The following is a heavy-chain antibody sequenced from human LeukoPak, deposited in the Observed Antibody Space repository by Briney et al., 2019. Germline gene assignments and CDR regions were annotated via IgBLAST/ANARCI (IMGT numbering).Heavy chain of an antibody. CDR3: ARGEQQLVAQAFDI. CDR2: INPNRGGT. J-gene: IGHJ3*02. CDR1: GYTFTGYY. D-gene: IGHD6-13*01. Sequence: ASVKVSCKASGYTFTGYYMHWVRQAPGQGLEWMGRINPNRGGTNYAQKFQGRVTMTRDTSISTAYMELSRLRSDDTAVYYCARGEQQLVAQAFDIWGQGTMVTVSS. V-gene: IGHV1-2*06.